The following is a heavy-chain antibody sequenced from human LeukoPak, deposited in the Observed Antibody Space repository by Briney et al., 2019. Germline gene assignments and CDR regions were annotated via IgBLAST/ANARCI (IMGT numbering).Heavy chain of an antibody. CDR3: AKVDGYNLLFGFRDFDY. Sequence: GGSLRLSCAASGFTFSSYSMNWVRQAPGKGLEWVSSISSSSSYIYYADSVKGRFTISRDNSKNTLYLQMNSLRAEDTAVYYCAKVDGYNLLFGFRDFDYWGQGTLVTVSS. CDR2: ISSSSSYI. D-gene: IGHD5-24*01. V-gene: IGHV3-21*04. CDR1: GFTFSSYS. J-gene: IGHJ4*02.